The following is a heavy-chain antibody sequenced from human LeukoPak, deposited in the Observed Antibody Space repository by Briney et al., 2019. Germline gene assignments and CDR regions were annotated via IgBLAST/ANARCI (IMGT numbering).Heavy chain of an antibody. CDR2: ISGSGGST. CDR3: AKAANIVVVPAAISGGAFDI. Sequence: GGSLRLSCAASGFTFSSYAMSWVRQAPGKGLEWVSAISGSGGSTYYADSVKGRFTISRDNSKNTLCLQMNSLRAEDTAVYYCAKAANIVVVPAAISGGAFDIWGQGTMVTVSS. CDR1: GFTFSSYA. D-gene: IGHD2-2*01. V-gene: IGHV3-23*01. J-gene: IGHJ3*02.